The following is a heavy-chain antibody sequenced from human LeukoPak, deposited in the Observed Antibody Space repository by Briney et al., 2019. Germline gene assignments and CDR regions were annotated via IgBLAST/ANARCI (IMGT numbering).Heavy chain of an antibody. V-gene: IGHV4-39*07. J-gene: IGHJ4*02. CDR2: IYYSGST. CDR3: ATPGYCSSTSCYEGFDY. CDR1: GGSLSNSSYY. D-gene: IGHD2-2*03. Sequence: SETLSLTCTVSGGSLSNSSYYWGWIRQPPGKGLEWIGSIYYSGSTYYNPSLKSRVTISVDTSKNQFSLKLSSVTAADTAVYYCATPGYCSSTSCYEGFDYWGQGTLVTVSS.